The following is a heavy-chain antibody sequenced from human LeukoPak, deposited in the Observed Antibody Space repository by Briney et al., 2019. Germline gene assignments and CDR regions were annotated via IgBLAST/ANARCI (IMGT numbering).Heavy chain of an antibody. J-gene: IGHJ5*02. V-gene: IGHV4-38-2*02. D-gene: IGHD2/OR15-2a*01. CDR1: GYSISSGYY. Sequence: SDTLSLTCAVSGYSISSGYYWAWMRQPPGKGLEWIESVYHTGSTHYNTSLKSRVTVSVDTSKNQFSLKLTYVTAADTAVYYCAREGNSLNWFDPWGQGTLVTVSS. CDR2: VYHTGST. CDR3: AREGNSLNWFDP.